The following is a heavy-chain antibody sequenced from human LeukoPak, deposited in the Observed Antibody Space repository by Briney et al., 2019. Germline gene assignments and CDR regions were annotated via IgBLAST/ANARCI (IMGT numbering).Heavy chain of an antibody. CDR2: IYTSGST. D-gene: IGHD5-18*01. J-gene: IGHJ6*02. Sequence: PSETLPLTCTVSGGSISSGSYYWSWIRQPAGKGLEWIGRIYTSGSTNYNPSLKSRVTILVDTSKNQFSLKLSSVTAADTAVYYCARDLRGYSYGSNYYYYYGMDVWGQGTTVTVSS. CDR3: ARDLRGYSYGSNYYYYYGMDV. CDR1: GGSISSGSYY. V-gene: IGHV4-61*02.